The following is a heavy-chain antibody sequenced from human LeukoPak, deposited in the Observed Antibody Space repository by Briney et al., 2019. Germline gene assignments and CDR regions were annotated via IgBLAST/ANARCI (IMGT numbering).Heavy chain of an antibody. J-gene: IGHJ4*02. CDR2: IYSGGST. V-gene: IGHV3-53*01. D-gene: IGHD6-19*01. CDR1: GFTFSNAW. CDR3: AREGGLVRGYYFDY. Sequence: GGSLRLSCAASGFTFSNAWMSWVRQAPGKGLEWVSVIYSGGSTYYADSVKGRFTISRDNSKNTLYLQMNSLRAEDTAVYYCAREGGLVRGYYFDYWGQGTLVTVSS.